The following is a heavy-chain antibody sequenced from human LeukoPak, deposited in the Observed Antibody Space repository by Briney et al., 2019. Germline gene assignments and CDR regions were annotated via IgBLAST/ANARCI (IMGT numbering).Heavy chain of an antibody. V-gene: IGHV4-59*02. CDR2: DSHSGNT. Sequence: LETLSLTCTVSGGSVSTYYWSWIRQPPGKELEWIGYDSHSGNTNSNPPLTSRVTMSLDTSRNHFSLRLSSVNTADTAVYYCARAGSGYSFDYWGQGSLVTVSS. CDR1: GGSVSTYY. D-gene: IGHD5-12*01. J-gene: IGHJ4*02. CDR3: ARAGSGYSFDY.